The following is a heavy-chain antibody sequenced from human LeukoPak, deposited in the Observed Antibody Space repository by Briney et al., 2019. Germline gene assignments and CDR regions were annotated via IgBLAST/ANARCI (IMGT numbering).Heavy chain of an antibody. CDR1: GFTFSTYA. Sequence: GSLRLSCAASGFTFSTYAMTWVRQAPGNGLEWVSGISGSGTNPFYADSVRGRFTISRDNSKNTLYLQMDSLRAEDTAVYFCAIDASNGDYAHWGQGTLVTVSS. D-gene: IGHD4-17*01. V-gene: IGHV3-23*01. CDR3: AIDASNGDYAH. CDR2: ISGSGTNP. J-gene: IGHJ4*02.